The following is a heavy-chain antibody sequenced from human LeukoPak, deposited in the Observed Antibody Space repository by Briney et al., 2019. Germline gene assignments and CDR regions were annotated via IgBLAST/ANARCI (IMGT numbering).Heavy chain of an antibody. V-gene: IGHV3-53*01. D-gene: IGHD4-17*01. CDR2: IYRGGDT. J-gene: IGHJ4*02. CDR3: AKEEEYGDYWGY. Sequence: GGSLRLSCAASGFAVSSNYMSWVRQAPGKGLEWVSVIYRGGDTYYADSVKGRFTISRDNSKNTLYLQMNSLRAEDTAVYYCAKEEEYGDYWGYWGQGTLVTVSS. CDR1: GFAVSSNY.